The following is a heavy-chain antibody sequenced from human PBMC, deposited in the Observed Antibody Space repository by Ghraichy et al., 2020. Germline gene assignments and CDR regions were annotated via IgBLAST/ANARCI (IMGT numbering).Heavy chain of an antibody. J-gene: IGHJ4*02. CDR2: INHSGST. CDR3: ARENYYDSSAYYS. V-gene: IGHV4-34*01. D-gene: IGHD3-22*01. Sequence: SETLSLTCAVYGGSFSGYYWSWIRQPPGKGLEWIGEINHSGSTNYNPSLKSRVTISVDTSKNQFSLKLSSVTAADTAVYYCARENYYDSSAYYSWGQGTLVTVSS. CDR1: GGSFSGYY.